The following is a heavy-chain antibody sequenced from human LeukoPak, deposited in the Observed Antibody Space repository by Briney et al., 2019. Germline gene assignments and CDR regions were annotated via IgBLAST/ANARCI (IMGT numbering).Heavy chain of an antibody. CDR3: ARGRYYSSTSCYTRYWFDP. CDR2: ISAYNGNT. J-gene: IGHJ5*02. D-gene: IGHD2-2*02. Sequence: ASVKVSCKASGYTFTSYGISWVRQAPGQGLEWMGWISAYNGNTNYAQKLQGRVTMTTDTSTSTAYMELRSLRSDDTAVYYCARGRYYSSTSCYTRYWFDPWGQGTLVTVSS. CDR1: GYTFTSYG. V-gene: IGHV1-18*01.